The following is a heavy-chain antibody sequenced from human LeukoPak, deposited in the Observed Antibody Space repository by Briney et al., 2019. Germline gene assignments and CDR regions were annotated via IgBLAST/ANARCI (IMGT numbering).Heavy chain of an antibody. Sequence: ASVKVSCKASGGTFSRYAISWVRQAPGQGLEWMGGIIPIFGTANYAQKFQGRVTITADESTSTAYMELRSLRSDDTAVYYCARDYYDSSGPFDYWGQGTLVTVSS. J-gene: IGHJ4*02. CDR1: GGTFSRYA. V-gene: IGHV1-69*01. D-gene: IGHD3-22*01. CDR2: IIPIFGTA. CDR3: ARDYYDSSGPFDY.